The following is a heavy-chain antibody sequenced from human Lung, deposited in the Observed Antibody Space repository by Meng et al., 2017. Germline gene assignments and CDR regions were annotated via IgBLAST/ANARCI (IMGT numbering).Heavy chain of an antibody. CDR1: GYNFTTYW. V-gene: IGHV5-51*01. Sequence: GESLKISCKGSGYNFTTYWIGWVRQMRGKGLEWMGIIYPDDSKTKYSPSFQGQVTMSVDKSISTAYLQWSSLKAADSAMYYCVRGYSGYYYWGQGTLVTVSS. D-gene: IGHD5-12*01. CDR3: VRGYSGYYY. CDR2: IYPDDSKT. J-gene: IGHJ4*02.